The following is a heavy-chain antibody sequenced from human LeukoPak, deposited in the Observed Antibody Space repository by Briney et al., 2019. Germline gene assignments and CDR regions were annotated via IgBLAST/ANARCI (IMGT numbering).Heavy chain of an antibody. J-gene: IGHJ4*02. D-gene: IGHD3-10*01. CDR2: IYTSGAT. CDR3: ASYYGPGRTDY. CDR1: GGSISSYH. V-gene: IGHV4-4*07. Sequence: SETLSHTCTVSGGSISSYHWSWIRQPAGKGLEWIGCIYTSGATNYNPSLKSRVTMSVDTSRNQFSLKLSSVTVADTAVYYCASYYGPGRTDYWGQGTLVTVSS.